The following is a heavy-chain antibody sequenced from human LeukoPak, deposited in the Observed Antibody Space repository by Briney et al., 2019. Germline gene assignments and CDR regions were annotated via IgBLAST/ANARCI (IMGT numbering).Heavy chain of an antibody. V-gene: IGHV3-23*01. D-gene: IGHD6-13*01. CDR2: ISGSGGSR. J-gene: IGHJ5*02. Sequence: GGSLRLSCAASGFTFSSFAMSWVRQAPGKGLEWVSAISGSGGSRYYADSVKGQFTISRDYSKNTLYLQMNSLRAEDTAVYYCAKGAAAGKVDWFDPWGQGTLVTVSS. CDR3: AKGAAAGKVDWFDP. CDR1: GFTFSSFA.